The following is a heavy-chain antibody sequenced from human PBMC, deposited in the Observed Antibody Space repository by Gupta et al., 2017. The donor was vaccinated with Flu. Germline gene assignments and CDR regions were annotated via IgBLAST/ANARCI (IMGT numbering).Heavy chain of an antibody. CDR1: GFTFSSYA. J-gene: IGHJ4*02. CDR3: AKDLAGVRGVII. Sequence: EVQLLESGGGLVQPGGSLRLSCAASGFTFSSYAMRWVRQAPGKGLEWVSAISGSGGSTYYADSVKGRFTISRDNSKNTLYLQMNSLRAEDTAVYYCAKDLAGVRGVIIWGQGTLVTVSS. V-gene: IGHV3-23*01. CDR2: ISGSGGST. D-gene: IGHD3-10*01.